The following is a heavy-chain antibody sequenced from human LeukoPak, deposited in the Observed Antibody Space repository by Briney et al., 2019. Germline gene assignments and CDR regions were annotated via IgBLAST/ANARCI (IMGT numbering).Heavy chain of an antibody. D-gene: IGHD6-19*01. J-gene: IGHJ4*02. CDR2: ISYDGSNK. Sequence: GRSLRLSCAASGFTFSSYAMHWVRQAPGKGLEWVAVISYDGSNKYYADSVKGRFTIPRDNSKNTLYLQMNSLRAEDTAVYYCARSYVRGWYEVGGIDYWGQGTLVTVSS. V-gene: IGHV3-30-3*01. CDR1: GFTFSSYA. CDR3: ARSYVRGWYEVGGIDY.